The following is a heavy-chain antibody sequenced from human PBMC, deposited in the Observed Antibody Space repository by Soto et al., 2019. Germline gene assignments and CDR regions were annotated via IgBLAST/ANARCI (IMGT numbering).Heavy chain of an antibody. D-gene: IGHD3-10*01. CDR2: IYYSGSP. V-gene: IGHV4-31*03. CDR1: GGSISSGGYY. Sequence: QVQLQESGPGLVKPSQTLSLTCTVSGGSISSGGYYWSWMRQHPGKGLEWIGYIYYSGSPYYNPSLKSRVTISVDTSKNQFSLKLSSVTAADTAVYYCASGLYYGSGRGIDYWGQGTLVTVSS. CDR3: ASGLYYGSGRGIDY. J-gene: IGHJ4*02.